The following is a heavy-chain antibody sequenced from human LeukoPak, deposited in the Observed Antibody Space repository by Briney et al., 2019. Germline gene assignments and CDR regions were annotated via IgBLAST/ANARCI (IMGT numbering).Heavy chain of an antibody. CDR3: AKGFEVPGARRPKDY. CDR2: ISYDGGNK. J-gene: IGHJ4*02. V-gene: IGHV3-30*18. D-gene: IGHD3-10*01. Sequence: PGRSLRLSCASSGVTFSDYGMHWVRQAPGKGLEWVALISYDGGNKFYADSVRDRFTISRDNSKNTLFLQMNSLRIEDTAVYYCAKGFEVPGARRPKDYWGQGTLVIVSS. CDR1: GVTFSDYG.